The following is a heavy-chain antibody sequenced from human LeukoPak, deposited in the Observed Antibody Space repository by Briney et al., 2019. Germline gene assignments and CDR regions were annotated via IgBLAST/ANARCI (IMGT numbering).Heavy chain of an antibody. CDR3: ASFTDYGGNSGPRD. V-gene: IGHV4-59*01. Sequence: SETLSLTCTVSGGSISSYYWSWIRQPPGKGLEWIGYIYYSGSTNYNPSLKSRVTISVDASKNQFSLKLSSVTAADTAVYYCASFTDYGGNSGPRDWGQGTLVTVSS. D-gene: IGHD4-23*01. CDR2: IYYSGST. CDR1: GGSISSYY. J-gene: IGHJ4*02.